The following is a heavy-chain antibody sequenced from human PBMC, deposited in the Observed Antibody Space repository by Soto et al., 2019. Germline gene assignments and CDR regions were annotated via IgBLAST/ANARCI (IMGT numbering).Heavy chain of an antibody. Sequence: SVNGSCKASGYTFTSYDFNWVRQATGQGLEWMGWMNPNTGNTGYAQKFQGRVTMTRNTSMSTAYMELSSLRSEDTALYYCARVGYDLWSGYYDALDIWGQGTMVTVSS. V-gene: IGHV1-8*01. CDR2: MNPNTGNT. CDR3: ARVGYDLWSGYYDALDI. J-gene: IGHJ3*02. CDR1: GYTFTSYD. D-gene: IGHD3-3*01.